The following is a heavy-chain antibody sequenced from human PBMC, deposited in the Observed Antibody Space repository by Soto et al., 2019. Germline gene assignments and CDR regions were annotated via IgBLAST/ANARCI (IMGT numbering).Heavy chain of an antibody. CDR2: IWYDGSNK. D-gene: IGHD3-9*01. CDR1: GFTFSSYG. CDR3: ARDGYYDIWACHYYYYGMDV. J-gene: IGHJ6*02. Sequence: QVQLVESGGGVVQPGRSLRLSCAASGFTFSSYGMHWVRQAPGKGLEWVAVIWYDGSNKYYADSVKGRFTISRDNSKNTLYLQMNSLRAEDTAVYYCARDGYYDIWACHYYYYGMDVWGQGTTVTVSS. V-gene: IGHV3-33*01.